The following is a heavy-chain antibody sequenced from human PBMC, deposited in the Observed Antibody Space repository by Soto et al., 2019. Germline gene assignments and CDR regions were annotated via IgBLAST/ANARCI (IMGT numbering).Heavy chain of an antibody. D-gene: IGHD4-17*01. V-gene: IGHV3-30*03. CDR1: GFTFSNYG. CDR2: IYYDGSNK. CDR3: ARDGKDYGEFGGLDC. J-gene: IGHJ4*02. Sequence: PGGSLRLSCAASGFTFSNYGMHWVRQAPGKGLEWVAGIYYDGSNKFYADSVKGRFTISRDNSKNTLYLQMNSLRVEDTAVYYCARDGKDYGEFGGLDCWGQGTLVTVSS.